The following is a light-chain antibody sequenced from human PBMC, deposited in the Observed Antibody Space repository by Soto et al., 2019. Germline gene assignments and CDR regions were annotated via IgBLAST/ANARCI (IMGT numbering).Light chain of an antibody. CDR1: SSDIGAYNH. Sequence: QSALTQPASGSGSPGQSITISCTGTSSDIGAYNHVSWYQQYPGKAPTLMIYEVTNRPSGVSSRFSGSKSGNTASLTISGLQAEDEGDYYCSSYTTSDTGVFGGGAKVTVL. V-gene: IGLV2-14*01. CDR3: SSYTTSDTGV. J-gene: IGLJ3*02. CDR2: EVT.